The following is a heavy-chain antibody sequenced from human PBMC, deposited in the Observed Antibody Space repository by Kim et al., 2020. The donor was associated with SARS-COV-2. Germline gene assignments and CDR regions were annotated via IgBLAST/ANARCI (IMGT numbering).Heavy chain of an antibody. V-gene: IGHV3-7*01. CDR1: GFTFTRSW. J-gene: IGHJ4*02. CDR3: AKGRSLDY. CDR2: VKEDGSEK. Sequence: GGSLRLSCAVSGFTFTRSWMTWVRQAPGKGLEWVANVKEDGSEKYYVDSVKDRFTVSRDNAKNSLYLQMDSLRAEDTAVYYCAKGRSLDYWGQGTLVTVSS.